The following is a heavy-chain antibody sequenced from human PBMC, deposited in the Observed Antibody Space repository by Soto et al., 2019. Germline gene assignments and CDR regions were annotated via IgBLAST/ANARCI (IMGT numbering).Heavy chain of an antibody. CDR1: GFTFSSYA. D-gene: IGHD1-1*01. J-gene: IGHJ4*02. CDR2: ISGSGGST. V-gene: IGHV3-23*01. CDR3: AKWPIGTTTGEDEY. Sequence: GGSLRLSCAASGFTFSSYAMSWVRQAPGKGLEWVSAISGSGGSTYYADSVKGRFTISRDNSKNTLYLQMNSLRAEDTAVYYCAKWPIGTTTGEDEYWGQGTLVTVSS.